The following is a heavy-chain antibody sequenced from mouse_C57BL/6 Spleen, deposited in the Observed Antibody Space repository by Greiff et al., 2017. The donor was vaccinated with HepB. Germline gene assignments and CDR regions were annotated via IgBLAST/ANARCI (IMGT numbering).Heavy chain of an antibody. CDR3: ARYYYGSLDY. J-gene: IGHJ2*01. D-gene: IGHD1-1*01. V-gene: IGHV5-17*01. CDR1: GFTFSDYG. CDR2: ISSGSSTI. Sequence: EVKLMESGGGLVQPGGSLKLSCAASGFTFSDYGMHWVRQAPEKGLEWVAYISSGSSTIYYADTVKGRFTISRDNAKNTLFLQMTSLRSEDTAMYYCARYYYGSLDYWGQGTTLTGAS.